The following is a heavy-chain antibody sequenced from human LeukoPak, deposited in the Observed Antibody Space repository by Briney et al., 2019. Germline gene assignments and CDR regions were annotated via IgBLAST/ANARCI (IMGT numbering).Heavy chain of an antibody. V-gene: IGHV3-48*03. J-gene: IGHJ6*03. D-gene: IGHD5-12*01. Sequence: GGSLTLSCEDSGFTFRSYEMNWVWQAPGKGLEWIAYLSSSGSAFSYADSVKGRFTIARDNAKNSVYLEMNSLRADDTAVYYCAREVGDYSHIKYYYYMDVWGKGTTVTISS. CDR1: GFTFRSYE. CDR2: LSSSGSAF. CDR3: AREVGDYSHIKYYYYMDV.